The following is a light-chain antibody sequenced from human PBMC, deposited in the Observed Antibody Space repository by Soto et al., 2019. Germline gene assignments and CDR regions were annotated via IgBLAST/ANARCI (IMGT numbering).Light chain of an antibody. CDR3: LLSYSAIGV. CDR1: TGAVTSGHY. V-gene: IGLV7-46*01. Sequence: AVVTQEPSLTVSPGGTVTLTCGSSTGAVTSGHYPYWFQQKPGRAPRTLIFDTSNKHSYTPARFSGSLLGGKAALTLSGAQPEDEADYYCLLSYSAIGVFGGGTKVTVL. CDR2: DTS. J-gene: IGLJ2*01.